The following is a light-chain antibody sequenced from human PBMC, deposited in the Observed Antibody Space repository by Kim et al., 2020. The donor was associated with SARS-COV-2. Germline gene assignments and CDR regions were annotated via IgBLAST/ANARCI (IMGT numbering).Light chain of an antibody. J-gene: IGKJ5*01. CDR2: GAS. CDR3: QQYGSSLIT. CDR1: QSVSSSY. V-gene: IGKV3-20*01. Sequence: FPGERATRSCRASQSVSSSYLAWYQQKPGPAPRCLIYGASSRATGIPDRFSGSGSGTDFTLTISRLEPEDFAVYYCQQYGSSLITFGQGTRLEIK.